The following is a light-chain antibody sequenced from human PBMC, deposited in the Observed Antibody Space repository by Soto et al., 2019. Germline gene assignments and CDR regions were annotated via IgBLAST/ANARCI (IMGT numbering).Light chain of an antibody. CDR1: QSGSSN. Sequence: EVVITQAPATLSLSVGQRATPSFRASQSGSSNLAWYQQKPGQAPRLLIYGASTRATVIPARFSGSGSGTEFTLSISSLQSEDFAVYYCQQYNNWPLTFGGGTKVDIK. CDR3: QQYNNWPLT. CDR2: GAS. J-gene: IGKJ4*01. V-gene: IGKV3-15*01.